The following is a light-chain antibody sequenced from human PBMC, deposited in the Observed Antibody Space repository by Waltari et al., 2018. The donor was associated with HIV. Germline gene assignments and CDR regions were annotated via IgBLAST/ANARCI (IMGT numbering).Light chain of an antibody. CDR1: SSNIGSNT. J-gene: IGLJ2*01. Sequence: QSVLTQPPSASGTPGQRVTIPCSGSSSNIGSNTVNWNQQLPGTAPKLLIYSNNQRPSGVPDRFSGSKSGTSASLAISGLQSEDEGDYYCAAWDDSLNAVVFGGGTKLTVL. V-gene: IGLV1-44*01. CDR3: AAWDDSLNAVV. CDR2: SNN.